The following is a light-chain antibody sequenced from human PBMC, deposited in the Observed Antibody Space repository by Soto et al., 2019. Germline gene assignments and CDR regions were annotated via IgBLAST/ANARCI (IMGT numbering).Light chain of an antibody. Sequence: IGLTQSPGTLSLSPGERATLSCRASQSVSSSYLAWYQQKPGQAPRLLIYGASSRATGIPDRFSGSGSGTDFTLTISRLEPEDFALYYCQQRSDWPWTFGQGTKVDIK. CDR1: QSVSSSY. V-gene: IGKV3D-20*02. J-gene: IGKJ1*01. CDR2: GAS. CDR3: QQRSDWPWT.